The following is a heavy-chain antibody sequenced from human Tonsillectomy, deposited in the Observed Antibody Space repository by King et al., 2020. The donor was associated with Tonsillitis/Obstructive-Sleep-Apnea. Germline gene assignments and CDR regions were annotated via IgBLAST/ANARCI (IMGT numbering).Heavy chain of an antibody. CDR1: GYSFTSYW. Sequence: VQLVESGAEAKKPGESLKISCKGSGYSFTSYWIGWVRQMPGNGLEWMGIIYPGDSDTRYSPSFQGQVTISADKSISTAYLQWSSLKASDTAMYYCARRGDFWSGYHYPIDYWGQGTLVTVSS. V-gene: IGHV5-51*01. D-gene: IGHD3-3*01. CDR2: IYPGDSDT. J-gene: IGHJ4*02. CDR3: ARRGDFWSGYHYPIDY.